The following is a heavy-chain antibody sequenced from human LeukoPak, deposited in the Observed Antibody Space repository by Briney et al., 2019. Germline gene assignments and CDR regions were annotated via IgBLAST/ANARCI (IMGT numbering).Heavy chain of an antibody. CDR2: ITGSGAAT. CDR1: GLTFSGYA. Sequence: PGGSLRLSCATSGLTFSGYAMHWVRQPPGKGLEWVSSITGSGAATFYTESVKGRFTISRDNSKNTLYLQMNSLRDDDTATYYCASRDPCNGDTCYPLAYWGLGALVTVSS. V-gene: IGHV3-23*01. D-gene: IGHD2-15*01. J-gene: IGHJ4*02. CDR3: ASRDPCNGDTCYPLAY.